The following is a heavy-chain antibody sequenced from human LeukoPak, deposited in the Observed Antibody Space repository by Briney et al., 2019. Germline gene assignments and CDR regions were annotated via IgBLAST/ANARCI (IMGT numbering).Heavy chain of an antibody. Sequence: GGSLRLSCAASGFTFSSYAMSWVRQAPGKGLEWVGRIKSKTDGGTTDYAAPVKGRFTISRDDSKNTLYLQMNSLKTEDTAVYYCTTARGQWLGKHWGQGTLVTVSS. D-gene: IGHD6-19*01. CDR3: TTARGQWLGKH. CDR1: GFTFSSYA. J-gene: IGHJ4*02. CDR2: IKSKTDGGTT. V-gene: IGHV3-15*01.